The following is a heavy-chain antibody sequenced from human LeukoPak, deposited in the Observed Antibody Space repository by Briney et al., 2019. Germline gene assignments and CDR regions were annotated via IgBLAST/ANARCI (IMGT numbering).Heavy chain of an antibody. D-gene: IGHD1-1*01. CDR3: AREFGPVATGTRGNPSDY. Sequence: EASVKVSCKASGYTFTSYGISWVRQAPGQGLEWMGWISAYNGNTNYAQKLQGRVTMTTDTSISTAYMELSGLRSDDTAVYYCAREFGPVATGTRGNPSDYWGQGTLVTVSS. CDR1: GYTFTSYG. CDR2: ISAYNGNT. V-gene: IGHV1-18*01. J-gene: IGHJ4*02.